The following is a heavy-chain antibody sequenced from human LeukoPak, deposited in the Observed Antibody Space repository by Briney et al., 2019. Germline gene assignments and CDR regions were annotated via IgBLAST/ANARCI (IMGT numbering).Heavy chain of an antibody. V-gene: IGHV3-23*01. CDR1: GFTXXXXA. CDR2: ISGSGGST. D-gene: IGHD1-26*01. J-gene: IGHJ4*02. CDR3: ASGIVGATDPVAIDY. Sequence: RLSXXXXGFTXXXXAMXXXRXXPGEXGEXGSXISGSGGSTYYADSVKGRFTISRDNSKNTLYLQMNSLRAEDTAVYYCASGIVGATDPVAIDYWGQGTLVTVSS.